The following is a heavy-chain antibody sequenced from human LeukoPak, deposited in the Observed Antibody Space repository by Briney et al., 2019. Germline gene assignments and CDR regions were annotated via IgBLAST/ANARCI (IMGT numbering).Heavy chain of an antibody. CDR3: AALPYYYGSGSYYVDY. J-gene: IGHJ4*02. Sequence: SVKVSCKASGFTFTSSAMQWVRQARGQRLEWIGWIVVGSGNTNYAQKFQERVTITRDMSTSTAYMELSSLRSEDTAVYYCAALPYYYGSGSYYVDYWGQGTLVTVTS. D-gene: IGHD3-10*01. V-gene: IGHV1-58*02. CDR2: IVVGSGNT. CDR1: GFTFTSSA.